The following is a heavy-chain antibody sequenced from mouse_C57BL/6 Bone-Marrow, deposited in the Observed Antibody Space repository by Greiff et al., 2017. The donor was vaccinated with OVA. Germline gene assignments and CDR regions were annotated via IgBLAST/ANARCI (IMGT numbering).Heavy chain of an antibody. CDR2: INPNNGGT. CDR3: ARKIYYDYDGDYFDY. D-gene: IGHD2-4*01. Sequence: EVQLQQSGPELVKPGASVKISCKASGYTFTDYYMNWVKQSHGKSLEWIGDINPNNGGTSYNQKFKGKATLTVDKFSSTAYMELRSLTSEDSAVYYCARKIYYDYDGDYFDYWGQGTTLTVSS. V-gene: IGHV1-26*01. J-gene: IGHJ2*01. CDR1: GYTFTDYY.